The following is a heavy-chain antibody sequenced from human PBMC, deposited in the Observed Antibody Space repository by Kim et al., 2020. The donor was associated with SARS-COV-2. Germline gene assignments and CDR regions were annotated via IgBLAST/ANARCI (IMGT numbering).Heavy chain of an antibody. J-gene: IGHJ5*01. CDR2: INHSGST. CDR3: ARASGYCSSTSCSTSGDW. V-gene: IGHV4-34*01. D-gene: IGHD2-2*01. Sequence: SETLSLTCAVYGGSFSGYYWSWIRQPPGKGLEWIGEINHSGSTNYNPSLKSRVTISVDTSKNQFSLKLSSVTAADTAVYYCARASGYCSSTSCSTSGDW. CDR1: GGSFSGYY.